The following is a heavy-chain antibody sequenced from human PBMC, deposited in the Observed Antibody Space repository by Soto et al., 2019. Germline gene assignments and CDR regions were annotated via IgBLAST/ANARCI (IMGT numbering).Heavy chain of an antibody. CDR2: VYHTGTT. Sequence: SQTLSLTCVVSGGPVSGDDLYWSWIRHLPGKGLEWIANVYHTGTTYYNPSLKSRVSMSVDTSQNQFSLILASVTAPDTAVYYCARALVTDYNSRDYHCYFAMDVWGQGISVTVSS. CDR1: GGPVSGDDLY. D-gene: IGHD3-22*01. J-gene: IGHJ6*02. V-gene: IGHV4-31*02. CDR3: ARALVTDYNSRDYHCYFAMDV.